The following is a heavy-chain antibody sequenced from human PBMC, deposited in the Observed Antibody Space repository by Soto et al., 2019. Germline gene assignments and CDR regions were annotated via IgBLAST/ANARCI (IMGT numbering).Heavy chain of an antibody. V-gene: IGHV4-34*01. CDR1: GGSFSGYY. J-gene: IGHJ4*02. CDR2: INHSGST. CDR3: ASFPQVGMATIKDY. Sequence: PSETLSLTCAVYGGSFSGYYWSWIRQPPGKGLEWIGEINHSGSTNYNPSLKSRVTISVDTSKNQFSLKLSSVTAADTAVYYCASFPQVGMATIKDYWGQGTLVTVSS. D-gene: IGHD5-12*01.